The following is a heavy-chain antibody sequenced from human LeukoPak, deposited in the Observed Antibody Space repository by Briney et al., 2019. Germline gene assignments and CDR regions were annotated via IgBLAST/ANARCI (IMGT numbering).Heavy chain of an antibody. CDR2: VSHSGGT. D-gene: IGHD2/OR15-2a*01. V-gene: IGHV4-38-2*02. Sequence: SETLSLTCVVSDYPISSGYFWGWIRQAPGKGLEWIATVSHSGGTYFNPSLKSRTFVSMDTSKNQFSPKLTSVTAADTAVYYCARDNCAGGYCYFLDYWGPGTLVTVSS. J-gene: IGHJ4*02. CDR1: DYPISSGYF. CDR3: ARDNCAGGYCYFLDY.